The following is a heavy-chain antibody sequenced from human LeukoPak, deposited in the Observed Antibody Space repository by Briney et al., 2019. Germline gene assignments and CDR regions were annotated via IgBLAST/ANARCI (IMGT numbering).Heavy chain of an antibody. CDR1: GGSISSVGFY. CDR3: ARGTGMGLGYCSGDRCYWGGFDY. D-gene: IGHD2-15*01. V-gene: IGHV4-61*02. Sequence: SETLSLTCTVSGGSISSVGFYWSWIRQPAGKGLEWIGRIYASGSTNHNPSLRSRVTISVDTSKSQFSLKLSSVTAADTAVYYCARGTGMGLGYCSGDRCYWGGFDYWGQGALVTVSS. J-gene: IGHJ4*02. CDR2: IYASGST.